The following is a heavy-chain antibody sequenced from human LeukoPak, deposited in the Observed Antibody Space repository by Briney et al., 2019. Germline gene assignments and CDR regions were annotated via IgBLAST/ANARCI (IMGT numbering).Heavy chain of an antibody. Sequence: ASVKVSCKASGGTFSSYAISWVRQAPRQGLEWMGGIIPIFGTANYAQKFQGRVTITTDESTSTAYMELSSLRSEDTAVYYCASAMVAVDAFDIWGQGTMVTVSS. V-gene: IGHV1-69*05. CDR2: IIPIFGTA. J-gene: IGHJ3*02. CDR3: ASAMVAVDAFDI. CDR1: GGTFSSYA. D-gene: IGHD2-8*01.